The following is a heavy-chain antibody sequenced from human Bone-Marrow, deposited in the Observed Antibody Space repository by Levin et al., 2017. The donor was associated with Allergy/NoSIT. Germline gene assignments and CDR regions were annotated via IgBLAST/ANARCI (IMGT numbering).Heavy chain of an antibody. Sequence: GESLKISCTTSGFTFGDYAMTWFRQAPGKGLEWVSFIRSRTYGGTTEYAASVKDRFTISRDDSKSIAYLQMNSLKTEDTAVYYCAREGGYSGYASQFDYWGQGTLVTVSS. CDR1: GFTFGDYA. J-gene: IGHJ4*02. V-gene: IGHV3-49*03. CDR3: AREGGYSGYASQFDY. D-gene: IGHD5-12*01. CDR2: IRSRTYGGTT.